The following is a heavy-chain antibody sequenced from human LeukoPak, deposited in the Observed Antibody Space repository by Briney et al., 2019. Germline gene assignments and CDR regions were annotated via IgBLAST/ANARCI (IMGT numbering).Heavy chain of an antibody. CDR3: AVRPSWHSGGHDDAFDI. CDR2: IYPGDSDT. CDR1: GYSFTSYW. J-gene: IGHJ3*02. D-gene: IGHD2-2*01. V-gene: IGHV5-51*01. Sequence: PGESLKISCKGSGYSFTSYWIGWVRQMPGKGLEWMGIIYPGDSDTRYSPSFQGQVTISADKSISTAYLQWSSLKASDTAMYYCAVRPSWHSGGHDDAFDIWGQGTMVTVSS.